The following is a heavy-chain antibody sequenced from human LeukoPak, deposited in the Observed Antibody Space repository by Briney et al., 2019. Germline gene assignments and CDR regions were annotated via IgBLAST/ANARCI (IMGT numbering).Heavy chain of an antibody. CDR3: ARVRDVMGAPTR. CDR1: GFTFSSYS. Sequence: GGSLRLSCAASGFTFSSYSMNWVRQAPGKGLEWVSSISSSSSYIYYADSVKGRFTISRDNAKNSLYLQMNSLRAEDTAVYYCARVRDVMGAPTRWGQGTLVTVSS. D-gene: IGHD1-26*01. CDR2: ISSSSSYI. V-gene: IGHV3-21*01. J-gene: IGHJ4*02.